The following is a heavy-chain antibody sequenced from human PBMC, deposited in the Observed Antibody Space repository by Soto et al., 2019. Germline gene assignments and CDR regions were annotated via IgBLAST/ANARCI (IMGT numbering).Heavy chain of an antibody. Sequence: ASVKVSCKASGYTFTGYYMHWVRQAPGQGLEWMGWINPNSGGTNYAQKFQGWVTKTRDTSISTAYMELSRLRSDDTAVYYCARDRVGGAGAHFDIWGQGTMVTVSS. D-gene: IGHD2-15*01. V-gene: IGHV1-2*04. J-gene: IGHJ3*02. CDR3: ARDRVGGAGAHFDI. CDR1: GYTFTGYY. CDR2: INPNSGGT.